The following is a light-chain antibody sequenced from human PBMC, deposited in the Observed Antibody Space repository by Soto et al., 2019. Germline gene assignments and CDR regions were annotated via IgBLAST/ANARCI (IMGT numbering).Light chain of an antibody. V-gene: IGKV3-11*01. CDR2: DAS. CDR3: QQRSNWPRLS. J-gene: IGKJ4*01. CDR1: QSVSRY. Sequence: EIVLTQSPATLSLPPGERATLSCRASQSVSRYLAWYQQKPGQAPRLLIYDASNRATGIPARFSGSGSGTDFTLTISSLDPEDFAVYYCQQRSNWPRLSFGGGTKVDIK.